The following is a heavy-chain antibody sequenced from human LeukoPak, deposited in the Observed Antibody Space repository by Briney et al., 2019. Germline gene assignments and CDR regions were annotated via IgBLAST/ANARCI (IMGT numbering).Heavy chain of an antibody. D-gene: IGHD3-16*01. J-gene: IGHJ3*02. CDR1: GFIFSGSA. CDR2: INHSGST. V-gene: IGHV4-34*01. Sequence: GSLRLSCAASGFIFSGSAMHWVRQASGKGLEWVGEINHSGSTNYNPSLKSRVTISVDTSKNQFSLKLSSVTAADTAVYYCARSGAVRWVHDAFDIWGQGTMVTVSS. CDR3: ARSGAVRWVHDAFDI.